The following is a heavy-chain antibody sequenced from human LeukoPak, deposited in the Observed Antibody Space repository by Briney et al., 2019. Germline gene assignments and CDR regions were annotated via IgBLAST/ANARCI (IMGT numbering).Heavy chain of an antibody. CDR3: ARAPTYGSGSSFDY. D-gene: IGHD3-10*01. Sequence: GGSLRLSCAVSGFTFRDYDMTWIRQAPGKGLEWVSYISSSDRTIYNAESVKGRFTISRDNAKNSLYLQMNSLRAEDTAVYYCARAPTYGSGSSFDYWGQGTLVTVSS. V-gene: IGHV3-11*01. CDR2: ISSSDRTI. J-gene: IGHJ4*02. CDR1: GFTFRDYD.